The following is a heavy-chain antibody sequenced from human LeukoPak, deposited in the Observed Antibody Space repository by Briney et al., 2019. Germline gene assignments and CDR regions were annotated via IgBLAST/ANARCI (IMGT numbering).Heavy chain of an antibody. D-gene: IGHD6-19*01. V-gene: IGHV4-4*07. CDR3: VRAPELSSGWLLDC. CDR2: IHTSGRT. CDR1: GGSMSTYY. Sequence: PSETLSLTCSVSGGSMSTYYWSWIRQSAGKGLEWIGRIHTSGRTDYNPSLRSRVSLSVDTSTNQLSLQVSSVTAADTAIYYCVRAPELSSGWLLDCWGQGSLVTVSS. J-gene: IGHJ4*02.